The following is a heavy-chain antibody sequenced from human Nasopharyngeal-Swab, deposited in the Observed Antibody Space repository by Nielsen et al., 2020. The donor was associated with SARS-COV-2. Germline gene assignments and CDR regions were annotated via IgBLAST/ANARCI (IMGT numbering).Heavy chain of an antibody. Sequence: SLKISCAASGFTFEHFGMHWVRQPPGKGLEWVAGISWKGESIGYVDSVRGRFSVSRDNAKKSLYLEMNSLRPDDTALYYCAKDGGSGSYGYDAFDIWGLGTMVTVSS. D-gene: IGHD1-26*01. V-gene: IGHV3-9*01. J-gene: IGHJ3*02. CDR1: GFTFEHFG. CDR3: AKDGGSGSYGYDAFDI. CDR2: ISWKGESI.